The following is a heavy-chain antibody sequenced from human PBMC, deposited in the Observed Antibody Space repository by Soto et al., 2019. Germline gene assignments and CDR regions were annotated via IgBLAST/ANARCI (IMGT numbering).Heavy chain of an antibody. CDR2: INPNGGT. J-gene: IGHJ4*02. V-gene: IGHV1-2*02. CDR3: SRSLTTLATLLDY. D-gene: IGHD4-4*01. CDR1: GYTLTDYY. Sequence: ASVKVSCKASGYTLTDYYMHWVREAPGQGREWMGWINPNGGTNYAQKFQSRVTMTRDTSISTAYMELSRLRSDGTAVYYCSRSLTTLATLLDYWGQGTLVTVSS.